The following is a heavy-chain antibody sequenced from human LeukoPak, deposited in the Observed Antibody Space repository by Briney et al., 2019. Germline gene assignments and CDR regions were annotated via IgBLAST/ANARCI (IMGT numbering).Heavy chain of an antibody. CDR2: IKQDGSEK. CDR1: GFTFSSYW. J-gene: IGHJ4*02. Sequence: GGSLRLSCAASGFTFSSYWMSWVRQALGKGLEWVANIKQDGSEKYYVDSVKGRFTISRDNAKNSLYLQMNSLRAEDTAVYYCARWRQQLANFFDYWGQGTLVTVSS. CDR3: ARWRQQLANFFDY. V-gene: IGHV3-7*01. D-gene: IGHD6-13*01.